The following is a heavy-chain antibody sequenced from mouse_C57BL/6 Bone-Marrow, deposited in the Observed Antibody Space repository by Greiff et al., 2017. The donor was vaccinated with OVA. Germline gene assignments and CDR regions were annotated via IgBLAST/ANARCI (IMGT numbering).Heavy chain of an antibody. V-gene: IGHV1-52*01. CDR2: IDPSDSET. CDR1: GYTFTSYW. Sequence: VQLQQPGAELVRPGSSVKLSCKASGYTFTSYWMHWVKQRPIQGLEWIGNIDPSDSETHYNQKFKDKATLTVDKSSSTAYMQLSSLTSEDSAVYYCARKGGWLLSWFAYWGQGTLVTVSA. D-gene: IGHD2-3*01. J-gene: IGHJ3*01. CDR3: ARKGGWLLSWFAY.